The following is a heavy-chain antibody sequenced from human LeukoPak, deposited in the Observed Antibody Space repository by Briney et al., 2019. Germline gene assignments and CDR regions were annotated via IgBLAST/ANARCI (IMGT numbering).Heavy chain of an antibody. CDR2: IWYDGSNK. J-gene: IGHJ4*02. CDR3: ARAQDGIAAAGIGY. V-gene: IGHV3-33*01. CDR1: GFTFSSYG. Sequence: GRSLRRSCAASGFTFSSYGMHWIRQAPGKGLEWVAVIWYDGSNKYYADSVKGRFTISRDNSKNTLYLQMNSPRAEDTAVYYCARAQDGIAAAGIGYWGQGTLVTVSS. D-gene: IGHD6-13*01.